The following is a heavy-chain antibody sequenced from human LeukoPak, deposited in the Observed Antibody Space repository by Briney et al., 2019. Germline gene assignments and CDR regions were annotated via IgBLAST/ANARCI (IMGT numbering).Heavy chain of an antibody. Sequence: GASVKVSCKASGGTFSSYAISWVRQAPGQGLEWMGRIIPTFGTANYAQKFQGRVTITTDESTSTAYMELSSLRSEDTAVYYCAREGRYYDSSGYYYYWGQGTLVTVSS. CDR1: GGTFSSYA. J-gene: IGHJ4*02. CDR3: AREGRYYDSSGYYYY. V-gene: IGHV1-69*05. CDR2: IIPTFGTA. D-gene: IGHD3-22*01.